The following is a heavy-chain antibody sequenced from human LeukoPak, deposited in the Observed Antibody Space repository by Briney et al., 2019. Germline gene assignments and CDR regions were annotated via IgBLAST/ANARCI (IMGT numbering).Heavy chain of an antibody. CDR1: AFTSSGHW. CDR2: IKEDGSEK. J-gene: IGHJ6*02. D-gene: IGHD3-10*01. CDR3: ARNSFAELMLLGSAYGMDV. Sequence: PGGSLRLSCAASAFTSSGHWMSWVRQAPGKGLEWVANIKEDGSEKYYLDSVKGRFTISRDNAKNSLHLQMNSLRVEDTAVYYCARNSFAELMLLGSAYGMDVWGQGTTVTVSS. V-gene: IGHV3-7*01.